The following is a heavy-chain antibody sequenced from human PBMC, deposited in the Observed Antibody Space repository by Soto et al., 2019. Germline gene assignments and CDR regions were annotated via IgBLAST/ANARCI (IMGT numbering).Heavy chain of an antibody. Sequence: GGSLRLSCAASGFTFDDYAMHWVRQAPGKGLEWVSLISWDGGSTYYADSVKGRFTISRDNSKNYLYLQMNSLRAEDTALYYCAKDGHCYGSGSYYNAEYFQHWGQGTLVTVSS. D-gene: IGHD3-10*01. V-gene: IGHV3-43D*03. CDR2: ISWDGGST. CDR1: GFTFDDYA. J-gene: IGHJ1*01. CDR3: AKDGHCYGSGSYYNAEYFQH.